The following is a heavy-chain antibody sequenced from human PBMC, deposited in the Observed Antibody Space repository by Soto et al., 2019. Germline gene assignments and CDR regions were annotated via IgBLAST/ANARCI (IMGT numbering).Heavy chain of an antibody. J-gene: IGHJ4*02. CDR3: AKTIGSGSYMPF. CDR2: VYHSGRA. Sequence: QVQLQESGPGLVKPSGTLSLTCTVSGDSISDSNWWTWVRQTPGKGLEWIGEVYHSGRANYNPSLRSRVTMSADTLKNHFNLRLSSVTAADTAVYYCAKTIGSGSYMPFWGQGTLVAVSP. V-gene: IGHV4-4*02. CDR1: GDSISDSNW. D-gene: IGHD3-10*01.